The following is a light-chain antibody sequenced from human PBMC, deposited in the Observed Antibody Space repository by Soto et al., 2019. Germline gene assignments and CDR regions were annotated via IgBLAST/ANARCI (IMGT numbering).Light chain of an antibody. CDR3: QSYDATNQV. Sequence: NFMLTQPHSVSESPGKTVTISCTRSSGSIASNYEQWYQQRPGSSPTTVIYEDNQRPSGVPDRFSGSIDSSSNSASLTISGLETEDEADYYCQSYDATNQVFGGGTKVTVL. CDR1: SGSIASNY. CDR2: EDN. V-gene: IGLV6-57*01. J-gene: IGLJ3*02.